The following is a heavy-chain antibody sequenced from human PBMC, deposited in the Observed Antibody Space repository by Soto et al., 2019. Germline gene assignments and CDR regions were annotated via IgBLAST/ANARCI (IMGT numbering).Heavy chain of an antibody. V-gene: IGHV3-23*01. Sequence: GGSLRLSCAVSGFTFSTYAMSWVRQAPGKGLEWVSGISGSGTSTYHADSVRGRFTISRDNSKNTVYLQMNSLRAEDTALYYCAKSLYGGLDYWGQGTLVTVSS. CDR2: ISGSGTST. CDR1: GFTFSTYA. D-gene: IGHD4-17*01. J-gene: IGHJ4*02. CDR3: AKSLYGGLDY.